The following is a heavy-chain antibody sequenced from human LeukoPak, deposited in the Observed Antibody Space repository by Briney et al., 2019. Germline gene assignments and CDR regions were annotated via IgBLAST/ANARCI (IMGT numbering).Heavy chain of an antibody. CDR2: IYPGDSDT. CDR1: GYTFTTNW. J-gene: IGHJ4*02. Sequence: GESLKISCYGSGYTFTTNWIGWVRQMPGKGLEWMGIIYPGDSDTRYSPSFQGQVTISADKSISTAYLQWSSLKASDTTMYYCARPANGGVDYWGQGTLVTVSS. CDR3: ARPANGGVDY. V-gene: IGHV5-51*01. D-gene: IGHD3-10*01.